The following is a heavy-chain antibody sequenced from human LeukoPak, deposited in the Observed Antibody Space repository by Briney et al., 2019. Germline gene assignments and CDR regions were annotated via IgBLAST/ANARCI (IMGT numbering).Heavy chain of an antibody. CDR2: VEHDGTK. V-gene: IGHV3-30*03. CDR1: GFTFSSYA. J-gene: IGHJ4*02. Sequence: QPGGSLRLSCAASGFTFSSYAMSWVRQAPGKGLEWVAFVEHDGTKKYLDSVKGRFTISRDNSENKVYLQMNNVRVDDTAVYYCVRDVQGREETVVGDYWGQGTRVTVSS. CDR3: VRDVQGREETVVGDY. D-gene: IGHD3-22*01.